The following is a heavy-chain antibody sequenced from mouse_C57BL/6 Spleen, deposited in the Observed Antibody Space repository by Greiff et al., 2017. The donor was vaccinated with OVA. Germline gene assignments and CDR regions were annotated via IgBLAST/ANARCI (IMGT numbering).Heavy chain of an antibody. V-gene: IGHV1-82*01. CDR1: GYAFSSSW. D-gene: IGHD3-2*02. Sequence: VQLQQSGPELVKPGASVKISCKASGYAFSSSWMNWVKQRPGKGLEWIGRIYPGDGDTNYNGKFKGKATLTADKSSSTAYMQLSSLTSEDSAVYFCAREEGQLRLANAMDYWGQGTSVTVSS. CDR3: AREEGQLRLANAMDY. CDR2: IYPGDGDT. J-gene: IGHJ4*01.